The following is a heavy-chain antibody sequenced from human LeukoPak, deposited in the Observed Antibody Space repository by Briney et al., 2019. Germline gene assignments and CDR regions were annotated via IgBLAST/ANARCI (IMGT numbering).Heavy chain of an antibody. J-gene: IGHJ4*02. CDR1: GLTFSNYN. CDR2: ISTSGSYI. CDR3: AKDDRSYYGSGSYFGY. Sequence: GGSLRLSCAASGLTFSNYNMNWVRQAPGKGLEGVSSISTSGSYIYYANSMKGRFTISRDNAKNSLYLQMNSLRAEDTAVYYCAKDDRSYYGSGSYFGYWGQGTLVTVSS. V-gene: IGHV3-21*04. D-gene: IGHD3-10*01.